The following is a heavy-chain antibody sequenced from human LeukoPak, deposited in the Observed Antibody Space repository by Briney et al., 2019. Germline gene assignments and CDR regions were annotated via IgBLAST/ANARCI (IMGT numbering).Heavy chain of an antibody. Sequence: SETLSLTCAVYGGSFSGYYWSWIRQPPGKGLEWIGEINHSGSTNYNPSLKSRVTISVDTSKNQFSLKLSSVTAADTAVYYCAREGALGYCSSTSCRNWFDPWGQGTLVTVSS. CDR3: AREGALGYCSSTSCRNWFDP. J-gene: IGHJ5*02. D-gene: IGHD2-2*01. CDR2: INHSGST. CDR1: GGSFSGYY. V-gene: IGHV4-34*01.